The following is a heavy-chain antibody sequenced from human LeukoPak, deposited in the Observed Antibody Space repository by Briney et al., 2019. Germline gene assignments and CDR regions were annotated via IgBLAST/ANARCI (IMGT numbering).Heavy chain of an antibody. V-gene: IGHV4-59*01. D-gene: IGHD3-22*01. CDR2: IYYSGST. CDR3: ARTPHYCDSSGYYYSAFDP. J-gene: IGHJ5*02. CDR1: GGSISSYY. Sequence: SETLSLTCTVSGGSISSYYWSWIRQPPGKGLEWIGYIYYSGSTNYNPSLKSRVTISVDTSKNQFSLKLSSVTAADTAVYYCARTPHYCDSSGYYYSAFDPWGQGTLVTVSS.